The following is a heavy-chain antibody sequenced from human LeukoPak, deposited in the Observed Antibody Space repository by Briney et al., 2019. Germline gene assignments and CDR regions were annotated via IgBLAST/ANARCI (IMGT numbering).Heavy chain of an antibody. Sequence: GGSLRLSCAASGFTFSSYAMSWVRQAPGKGLEWVSAISGSGGSTYYADSVKGRFTISRDNSKNILSLQMTTLRPDDTAVYYCVRDATVGAAYFDFWGQGALVAVS. D-gene: IGHD6-13*01. CDR3: VRDATVGAAYFDF. V-gene: IGHV3-23*01. CDR2: ISGSGGST. CDR1: GFTFSSYA. J-gene: IGHJ4*02.